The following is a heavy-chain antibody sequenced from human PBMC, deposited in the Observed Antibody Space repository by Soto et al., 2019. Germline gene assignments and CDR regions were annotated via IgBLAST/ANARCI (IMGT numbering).Heavy chain of an antibody. CDR2: VYHSGTT. CDR1: GGSIRSYY. Sequence: SETLSLTCTVSGGSIRSYYWSWIRQPPGKGLEWIGYVYHSGTTNYNPSLKSRVTISVDTSKSQFSLKLTSVTAADTAVYYCARDPDHYGRNYPTFDIWGQGIMVSVSS. V-gene: IGHV4-59*01. CDR3: ARDPDHYGRNYPTFDI. J-gene: IGHJ3*02. D-gene: IGHD4-4*01.